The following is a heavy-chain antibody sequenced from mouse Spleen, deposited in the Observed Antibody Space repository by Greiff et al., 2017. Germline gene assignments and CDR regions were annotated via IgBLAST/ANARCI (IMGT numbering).Heavy chain of an antibody. CDR2: ISSGGSYT. V-gene: IGHV5-6*01. CDR1: GFTFSSYG. Sequence: EVKLMESGGDLVKPGGSLKLSCAASGFTFSSYGMSWVRQTPDKRLEWVATISSGGSYTYYPDSVKGRFTISRDNAKNTLYLQMSSLKSEDTAMYYCARHVFDYWGQGTTLTVSS. J-gene: IGHJ2*01. CDR3: ARHVFDY.